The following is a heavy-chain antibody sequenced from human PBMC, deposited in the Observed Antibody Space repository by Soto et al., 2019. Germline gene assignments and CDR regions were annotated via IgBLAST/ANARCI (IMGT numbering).Heavy chain of an antibody. J-gene: IGHJ6*02. CDR2: IIPIFGTA. V-gene: IGHV1-69*13. D-gene: IGHD6-13*01. Sequence: SVKVSCKASGGTFSSYAISWVRQAPGQGLEWMGGIIPIFGTANYAQKFQGRVTITADESTSTAYMELSSLRSEDTAVYYCARVGIAAARSRTYYYYGMDVWGQGTTVTVSS. CDR3: ARVGIAAARSRTYYYYGMDV. CDR1: GGTFSSYA.